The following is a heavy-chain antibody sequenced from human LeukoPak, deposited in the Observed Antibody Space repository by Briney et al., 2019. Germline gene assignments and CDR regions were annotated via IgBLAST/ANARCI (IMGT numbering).Heavy chain of an antibody. CDR3: ARTDYDSSGYYYGWFDP. V-gene: IGHV4-39*01. D-gene: IGHD3-22*01. J-gene: IGHJ5*02. Sequence: SETLSLTCTVSGGSISSSSYYWGCIRQTPGTGLEWIGTIYYSGSTYYNPSLKSRVTISVDTSKNQFSLKLTSVAAADTAVYYCARTDYDSSGYYYGWFDPWGQGTLVTVSS. CDR1: GGSISSSSYY. CDR2: IYYSGST.